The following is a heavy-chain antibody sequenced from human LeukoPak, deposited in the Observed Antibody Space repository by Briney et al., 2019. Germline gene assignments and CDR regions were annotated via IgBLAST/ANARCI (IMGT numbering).Heavy chain of an antibody. D-gene: IGHD3-9*01. CDR2: VNNDGSIT. J-gene: IGHJ4*02. CDR3: ARDGPYDILTGYPGDY. CDR1: GFSFSYYW. V-gene: IGHV3-74*01. Sequence: PGGSLRLSCAASGFSFSYYWMHWVRQVPGKGLVWVSRVNNDGSITSYADSVKGRFTISRDNVKNTLFLQMNSLRADDTAVYYCARDGPYDILTGYPGDYWGRGTLVTVSS.